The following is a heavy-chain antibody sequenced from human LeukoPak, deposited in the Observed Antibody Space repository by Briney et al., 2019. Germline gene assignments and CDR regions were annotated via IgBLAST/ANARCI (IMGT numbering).Heavy chain of an antibody. D-gene: IGHD6-13*01. CDR3: ARGRHISYSIWYLLGGFDP. V-gene: IGHV1-69*05. CDR2: IIPIFGTT. J-gene: IGHJ5*02. Sequence: PVKISCTTSGGTFSSYAISWVRQAPGQGLEWMGRIIPIFGTTKYAENFQGRVTITTDESTSTAYMELSSLRSEGTAVYYCARGRHISYSIWYLLGGFDPWGQGTLVTVSS. CDR1: GGTFSSYA.